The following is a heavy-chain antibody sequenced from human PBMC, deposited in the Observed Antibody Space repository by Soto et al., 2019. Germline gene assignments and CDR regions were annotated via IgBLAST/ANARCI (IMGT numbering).Heavy chain of an antibody. J-gene: IGHJ4*02. D-gene: IGHD6-19*01. CDR2: IKQDGSAK. V-gene: IGHV3-7*01. CDR1: GFTFSSYW. CDR3: ASWLKTSGWYVLLEGSFDY. Sequence: EVQLVESGGGLVQPGGSLRLSRAASGFTFSSYWMTWVRQAPGKGLEWVANIKQDGSAKYYVDSVKGRFTISRDNAKNSLYLQMNSLRAEDTAVYYCASWLKTSGWYVLLEGSFDYWGQGTLVTVSS.